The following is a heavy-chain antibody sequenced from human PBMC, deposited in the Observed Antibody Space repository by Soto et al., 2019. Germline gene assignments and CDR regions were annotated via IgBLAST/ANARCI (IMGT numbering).Heavy chain of an antibody. J-gene: IGHJ4*02. CDR2: ISSSSSYI. V-gene: IGHV3-21*01. CDR1: GFTFSSYS. Sequence: GGSLRLSCAASGFTFSSYSMNWVRQAPGKGLEWVSSISSSSSYIYYADSVKGRFTISRDNAKNSLYLQMNSLRAEDTAVYYCARDGAVVARDYWGQGTLVTVSS. CDR3: ARDGAVVARDY. D-gene: IGHD2-15*01.